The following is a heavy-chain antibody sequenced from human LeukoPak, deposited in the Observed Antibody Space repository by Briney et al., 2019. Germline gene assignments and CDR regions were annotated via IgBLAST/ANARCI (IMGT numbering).Heavy chain of an antibody. D-gene: IGHD5-12*01. CDR1: ESTFNNYV. V-gene: IGHV3-23*01. Sequence: PGGSLRLSCAASESTFNNYVVSWIRQAPGKGLEWVSAITGGDGETSYADSVKGRFTISRDNSKNTLYLQLNSLRPEDTAVYYCAKDQLAYSGYDTLFDYWGQGSLVTVSS. CDR3: AKDQLAYSGYDTLFDY. J-gene: IGHJ4*02. CDR2: ITGGDGET.